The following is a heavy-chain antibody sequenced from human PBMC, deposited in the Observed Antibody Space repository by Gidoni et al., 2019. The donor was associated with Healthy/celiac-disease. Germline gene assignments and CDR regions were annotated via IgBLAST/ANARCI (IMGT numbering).Heavy chain of an antibody. V-gene: IGHV3-48*02. CDR2: ISSSSSTI. J-gene: IGHJ4*02. CDR3: ARDGVGGYNFFDY. D-gene: IGHD5-12*01. Sequence: YISSSSSTIYYADSVKGRFTISRDNAKNSLYLQMNSLRDEDTAVYYCARDGVGGYNFFDYWGQGTLVTVSS.